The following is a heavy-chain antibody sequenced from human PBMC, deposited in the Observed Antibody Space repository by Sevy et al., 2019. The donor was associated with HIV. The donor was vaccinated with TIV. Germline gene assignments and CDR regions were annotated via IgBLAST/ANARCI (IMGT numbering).Heavy chain of an antibody. V-gene: IGHV3-30-3*01. CDR2: ISYDGSNK. CDR1: GFTFSSYA. CDR3: ARGGYYDSSGYSTASH. J-gene: IGHJ4*02. Sequence: GGSLRLSCAASGFTFSSYAMHWVRHAPGKGLEWVAVISYDGSNKYYADSVKGRFTISRDNSKNTLYLQMNSLRAEDTAVYYCARGGYYDSSGYSTASHWGQGTLVTVSS. D-gene: IGHD3-22*01.